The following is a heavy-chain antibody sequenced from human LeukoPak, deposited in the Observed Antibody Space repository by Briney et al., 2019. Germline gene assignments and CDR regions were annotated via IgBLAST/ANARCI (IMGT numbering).Heavy chain of an antibody. J-gene: IGHJ5*02. CDR2: INPSGST. CDR3: ARKKYYDILTGLYNWFDP. Sequence: PSETLSLTCAVYGGSFSGYYWSWIRQPTGKGLEWMGEINPSGSTNYNPSLKSRVTISVDTSKNQFSLKLSSVTAADTAVYYCARKKYYDILTGLYNWFDPWGQGTLVTVSS. D-gene: IGHD3-9*01. V-gene: IGHV4-34*01. CDR1: GGSFSGYY.